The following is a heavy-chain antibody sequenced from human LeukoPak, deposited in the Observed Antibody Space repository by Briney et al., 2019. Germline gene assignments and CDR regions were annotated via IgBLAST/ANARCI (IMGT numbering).Heavy chain of an antibody. CDR1: GGSISSSIYY. J-gene: IGHJ4*02. CDR3: ARGTAWFDF. Sequence: PSETLSLTCAVSGGSISSSIYYWGWIRQAPGKGLEWVSYISSSGSTIYYADSVKGRFTISRDNAKNTLYLRINSLTVEDTAVYYCARGTAWFDFWGQGTLVTVSS. V-gene: IGHV3-11*04. CDR2: ISSSGSTI.